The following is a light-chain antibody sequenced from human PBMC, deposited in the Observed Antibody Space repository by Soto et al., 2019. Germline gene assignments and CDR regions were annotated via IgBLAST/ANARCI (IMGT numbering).Light chain of an antibody. CDR1: QSISPW. V-gene: IGKV1-5*03. CDR3: QQYKTYSRT. Sequence: DLQMTQSPSTLSASVGDRVTITCRASQSISPWLAWYQQKPGKAPKILIYKASSLESGVPSRFSDSDSGTEFTLTISSLQPDDFATYYCQQYKTYSRTFGQGTKLEIK. J-gene: IGKJ2*01. CDR2: KAS.